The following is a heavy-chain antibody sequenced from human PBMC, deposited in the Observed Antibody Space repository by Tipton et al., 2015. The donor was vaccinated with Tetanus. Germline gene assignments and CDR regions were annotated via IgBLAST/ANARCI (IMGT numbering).Heavy chain of an antibody. J-gene: IGHJ4*02. V-gene: IGHV4-61*08. CDR1: GGSVRSGDYQ. CDR2: ISYSGRT. D-gene: IGHD5-12*01. CDR3: ARPGVGGYTGYYFDF. Sequence: TLSLTCTVSGGSVRSGDYQWNWIRQPPGKGLEWLAYISYSGRTNSNYALKSRITVSRDTSKNQISLKLTSVTAADTAVYYCARPGVGGYTGYYFDFWGQGTVVTVSS.